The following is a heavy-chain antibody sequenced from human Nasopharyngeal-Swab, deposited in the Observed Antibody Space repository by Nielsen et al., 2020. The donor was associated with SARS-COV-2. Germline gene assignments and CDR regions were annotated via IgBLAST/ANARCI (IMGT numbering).Heavy chain of an antibody. V-gene: IGHV1-18*01. Sequence: ASVKVSCKASGYTFTSYGISWVRQAPGQGLEWMGWISAHNGNTNYAQKFKGRVTVTTDTSTRIAYMELRSLRSDDTAVYYCVRPGYDNSGYYYPDSFDIWGQGTKVTVSS. CDR2: ISAHNGNT. J-gene: IGHJ3*02. D-gene: IGHD3-22*01. CDR3: VRPGYDNSGYYYPDSFDI. CDR1: GYTFTSYG.